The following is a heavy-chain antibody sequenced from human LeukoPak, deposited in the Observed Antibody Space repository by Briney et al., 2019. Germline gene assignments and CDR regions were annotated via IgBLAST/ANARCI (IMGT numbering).Heavy chain of an antibody. CDR1: GYSFDSYA. D-gene: IGHD6-13*01. Sequence: GGSLRLSCAGSGYSFDSYAMTWVRQAPGKGLEWVSSINGGGDITYYAESVKGRFTVSRDNSKNTLFLQMNSQRAEDTAVFYCAKRYGDSTGWFFDFWGQGSLVTVSS. J-gene: IGHJ4*02. CDR3: AKRYGDSTGWFFDF. V-gene: IGHV3-23*01. CDR2: INGGGDIT.